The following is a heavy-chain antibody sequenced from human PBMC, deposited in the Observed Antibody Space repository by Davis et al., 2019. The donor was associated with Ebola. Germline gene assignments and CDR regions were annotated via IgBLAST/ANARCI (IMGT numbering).Heavy chain of an antibody. V-gene: IGHV4-39*07. CDR1: GGSIISSSSY. D-gene: IGHD3/OR15-3a*01. CDR2: IYYSGIT. CDR3: ARVEGGSGLDY. J-gene: IGHJ4*02. Sequence: SETLSLTCTVSGGSIISSSSYWGWIRQPPRKGLEWIGSIYYSGITYYNPSLKSRVTISVDTSKSQFSLKLSSVTAADTAVYYCARVEGGSGLDYWGQGTLVTVSS.